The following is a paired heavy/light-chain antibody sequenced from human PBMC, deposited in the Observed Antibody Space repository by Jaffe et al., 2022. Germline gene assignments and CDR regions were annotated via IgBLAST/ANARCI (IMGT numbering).Heavy chain of an antibody. J-gene: IGHJ6*03. Sequence: QVQLVQSGAEVKKPGASVKVSCKASGYTFTSYYMHWVRQAPGQGLEWMGIINPSGGSTSYAQKFQGRVTMTRDTSTSTVYMELSSLRSEDTAVYYCARELWSGIAAAGSGYYYYMDVWGKGTTVTVSS. CDR3: ARELWSGIAAAGSGYYYYMDV. CDR2: INPSGGST. D-gene: IGHD6-13*01. CDR1: GYTFTSYY. V-gene: IGHV1-46*01.
Light chain of an antibody. CDR2: DVS. Sequence: QSALTQPASVSGSPGQSITISCTGTSSDVGGYNYVSWYQQHPGKAPKLMIYDVSNRPSGVSNRFSGSKSGNTASLTISGLQAEDEADYYCSSYTSSSTPHYVFGTGTKVTVL. J-gene: IGLJ1*01. V-gene: IGLV2-14*03. CDR1: SSDVGGYNY. CDR3: SSYTSSSTPHYV.